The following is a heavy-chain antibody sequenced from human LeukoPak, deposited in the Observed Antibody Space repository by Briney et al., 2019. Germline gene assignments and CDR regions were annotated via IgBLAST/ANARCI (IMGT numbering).Heavy chain of an antibody. CDR2: IYYSGTT. Sequence: PSETLSLTXTVSGGSTSSGSHYWGWIRQPPGKGLEWIGSIYYSGTTYYSPSLKSRVSISLDTSKDQFSLKLNSVTAADTAVYYCARQDLAVSGIDYWGQGTLVTVSS. CDR3: ARQDLAVSGIDY. J-gene: IGHJ4*02. CDR1: GGSTSSGSHY. V-gene: IGHV4-39*01. D-gene: IGHD6-13*01.